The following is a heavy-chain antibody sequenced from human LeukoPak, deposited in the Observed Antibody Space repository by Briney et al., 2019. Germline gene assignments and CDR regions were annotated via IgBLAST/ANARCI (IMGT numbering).Heavy chain of an antibody. V-gene: IGHV1-2*02. CDR3: ARGRTTVTPGDY. Sequence: ASVKVSCKASGYTFTGYYLHWVRQAPGQGLEWVGWINPNSGATNYPQGFQGRVTMTRDTSITTAYMELSRLRSDDTAVYYCARGRTTVTPGDYWGQGTLVTVSS. J-gene: IGHJ4*02. CDR1: GYTFTGYY. D-gene: IGHD4-17*01. CDR2: INPNSGAT.